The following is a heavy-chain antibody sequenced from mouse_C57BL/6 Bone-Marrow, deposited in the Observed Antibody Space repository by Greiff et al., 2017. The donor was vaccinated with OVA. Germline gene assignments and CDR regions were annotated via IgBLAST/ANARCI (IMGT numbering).Heavy chain of an antibody. V-gene: IGHV1-59*01. Sequence: QVQLQQPGAELVRPGTSVKLSCKASGYTFTSYWMHWVKQRPGQGLEWIGVIDPSDSYTNYNQKFKGKATLTVDTSSSTAYMQLSSLTSEDSAVYYCARVVTMTGYWGQGTSVTVSS. CDR3: ARVVTMTGY. D-gene: IGHD2-2*01. CDR1: GYTFTSYW. J-gene: IGHJ4*01. CDR2: IDPSDSYT.